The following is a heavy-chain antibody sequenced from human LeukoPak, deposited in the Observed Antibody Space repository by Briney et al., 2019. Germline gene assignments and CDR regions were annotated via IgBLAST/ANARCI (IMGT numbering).Heavy chain of an antibody. CDR3: GRGTGYCLDP. J-gene: IGHJ5*02. CDR1: GFTFSSYE. D-gene: IGHD2-2*03. V-gene: IGHV3-48*03. CDR2: ISSSGSGSTI. Sequence: GGSLRLSCAASGFTFSSYEMNWVRQAPGKGLEWVSYISSSGSGSTIYYADSVKGRFTISRDNAKNSLYLQMNSLRAEGTAVYYCGRGTGYCLDPWGQGTLVTVSS.